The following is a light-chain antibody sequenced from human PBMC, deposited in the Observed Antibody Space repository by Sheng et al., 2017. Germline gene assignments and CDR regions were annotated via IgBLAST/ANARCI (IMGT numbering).Light chain of an antibody. Sequence: MTQSPDTLSVSPGERATLSCRASQSINNRLAWYQHKLGQAPRLLIYDASTRASGIPARFSGSGSGTDFTLTISSLEPEDFAVYYCQQLFTFGPGTKVDIK. CDR1: QSINNR. V-gene: IGKV3-11*01. CDR2: DAS. CDR3: QQLFT. J-gene: IGKJ3*01.